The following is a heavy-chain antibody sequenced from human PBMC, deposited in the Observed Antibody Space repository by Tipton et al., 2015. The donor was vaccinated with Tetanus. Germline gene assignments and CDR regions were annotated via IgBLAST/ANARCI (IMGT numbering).Heavy chain of an antibody. Sequence: GLVKPSETLSLACTVSGDSVSSGGYDWGSIRQSPGKGLELIGYISNTGSTSYNPSLQSRVSMSVDTSKNQFSLRLSSVTAADTAVYYCARGGDTYFGSSCFYDWWGQGTRVTVSS. CDR3: ARGGDTYFGSSCFYDW. D-gene: IGHD3-22*01. CDR2: ISNTGST. CDR1: GDSVSSGGYD. J-gene: IGHJ4*02. V-gene: IGHV4-61*08.